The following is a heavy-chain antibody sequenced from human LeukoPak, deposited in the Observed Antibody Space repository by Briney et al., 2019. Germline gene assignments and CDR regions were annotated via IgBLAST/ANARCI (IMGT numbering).Heavy chain of an antibody. V-gene: IGHV1-18*01. D-gene: IGHD1-26*01. J-gene: IGHJ3*02. CDR2: ISAYNGNT. CDR3: ASPRRGSYEVRDAFDI. Sequence: ASVKVSCKASGYTFTSYGISWVRQAPGQGLEWMGWISAYNGNTNYAQKLQGRVTMTTDTSTSTAYMELRSLRSDDTAVYYCASPRRGSYEVRDAFDIWGQGTMVTVSS. CDR1: GYTFTSYG.